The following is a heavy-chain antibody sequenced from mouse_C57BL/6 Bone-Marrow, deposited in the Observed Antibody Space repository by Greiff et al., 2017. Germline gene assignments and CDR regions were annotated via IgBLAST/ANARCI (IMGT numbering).Heavy chain of an antibody. CDR1: GFNIKDDY. CDR3: TVTTVVASYWYFDV. V-gene: IGHV14-4*01. Sequence: VQLKQSGAELVRPGASVKLSCTASGFNIKDDYMHWVKQRPEQGLEWIGWIDPENGDTEYASKFQGKATITADTSSNTAYLQLSSLTSEDTAVYYCTVTTVVASYWYFDVWGTGTTVTVSS. D-gene: IGHD1-1*01. CDR2: IDPENGDT. J-gene: IGHJ1*03.